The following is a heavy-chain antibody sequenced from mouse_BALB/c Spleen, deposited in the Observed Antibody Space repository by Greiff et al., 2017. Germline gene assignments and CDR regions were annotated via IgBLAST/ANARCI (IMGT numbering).Heavy chain of an antibody. V-gene: IGHV14-3*02. CDR3: ALSTMITTGFAY. CDR2: IDPANGNT. D-gene: IGHD2-4*01. J-gene: IGHJ3*01. CDR1: GFNIKDTY. Sequence: VQLQQSGAELVKPGASVKLSCTASGFNIKDTYMHWVKQRPEQGLEWIGRIDPANGNTKYDPKFQGKATITADTSSNTAYLQLSSLTSEDTAVYYCALSTMITTGFAYWGQGTLVTVSA.